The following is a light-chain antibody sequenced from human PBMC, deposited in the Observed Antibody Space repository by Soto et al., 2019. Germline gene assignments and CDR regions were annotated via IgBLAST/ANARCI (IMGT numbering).Light chain of an antibody. CDR2: GAS. CDR3: QQYSHRPPYT. CDR1: QSLDYN. Sequence: EIVMTQSPATLSVSLGERATPSCRAGQSLDYNLAWYQQKPGQAPRLLIYGASARATGVPARFSGSGSETEFTLTISSVQSEDCAVYFCQQYSHRPPYTLGQGTKLEIK. V-gene: IGKV3-15*01. J-gene: IGKJ2*01.